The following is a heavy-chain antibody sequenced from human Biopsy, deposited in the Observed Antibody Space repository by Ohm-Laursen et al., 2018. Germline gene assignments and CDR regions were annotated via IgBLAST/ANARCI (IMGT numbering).Heavy chain of an antibody. CDR3: AKNYDPLYYDTSGLFDY. CDR1: GYTFTEYY. Sequence: ASVKVSCKASGYTFTEYYINWVRQAPGQGLEWMGIINPRSGNTGYSQKFQVRVTMTTDTSTSTVYMELSSLSSEDTAVYYCAKNYDPLYYDTSGLFDYWGQGTLVTVSS. J-gene: IGHJ4*02. CDR2: INPRSGNT. D-gene: IGHD3-22*01. V-gene: IGHV1-46*01.